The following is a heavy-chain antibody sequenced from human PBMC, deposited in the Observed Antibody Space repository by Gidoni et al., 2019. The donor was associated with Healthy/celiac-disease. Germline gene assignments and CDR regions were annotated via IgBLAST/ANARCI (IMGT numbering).Heavy chain of an antibody. Sequence: EVQLVESGGGLVQPGGSLRLSCAASGFTFSSYAMHWVRQAPGKGLEYVSAISSNGGSTYYANSVKGRFTISRDNSKNTLYLQMGSLRAEDMAVYYCARVLSYYYYGMDVWGQGTTVTVSS. CDR3: ARVLSYYYYGMDV. V-gene: IGHV3-64*01. CDR2: ISSNGGST. CDR1: GFTFSSYA. J-gene: IGHJ6*02.